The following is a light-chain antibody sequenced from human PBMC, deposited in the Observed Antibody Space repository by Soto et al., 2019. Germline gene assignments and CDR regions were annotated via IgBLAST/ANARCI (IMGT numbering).Light chain of an antibody. CDR3: QQYDDRPRT. J-gene: IGKJ1*01. CDR1: QSRRNTY. V-gene: IGKV3-20*01. Sequence: PGYRAALSCTASQSRRNTYLSWYQQKPGQAPRLLIYGVFSRAAGVPDRFSGGGSGTDFTLTISRVEPEDFAVYYCQQYDDRPRTFGQGTKVDIK. CDR2: GVF.